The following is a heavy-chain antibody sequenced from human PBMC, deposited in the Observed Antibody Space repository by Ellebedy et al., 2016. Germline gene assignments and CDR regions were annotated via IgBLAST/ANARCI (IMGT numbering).Heavy chain of an antibody. J-gene: IGHJ6*02. CDR3: ARDTYYDFWSGYYDGFESGYYYGMDV. V-gene: IGHV3-30-3*01. CDR2: ISYDGSNK. D-gene: IGHD3-3*01. CDR1: GFTFSSYA. Sequence: GESLKISCAASGFTFSSYAMHWVRQAPGKGLEWVAVISYDGSNKYYADSVKGRFTISRDNAKNSLYLQMNSLRAEDTAVYYCARDTYYDFWSGYYDGFESGYYYGMDVWGQGTTVTVSS.